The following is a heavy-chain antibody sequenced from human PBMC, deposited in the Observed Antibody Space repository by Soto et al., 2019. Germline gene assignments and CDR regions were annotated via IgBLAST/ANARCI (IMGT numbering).Heavy chain of an antibody. D-gene: IGHD3-9*01. V-gene: IGHV3-74*01. Sequence: GGSLRLSCAASGFTFSTYWMHWVRQAPGKGLVWVSRINSDGSSTSYADSVKGRFTISRDNAKNTLYLQMNSLRAEDTAVYYCARNQSPYHDVVTGPRYYYPMHVWGKGTPVTXS. CDR3: ARNQSPYHDVVTGPRYYYPMHV. CDR1: GFTFSTYW. CDR2: INSDGSST. J-gene: IGHJ6*03.